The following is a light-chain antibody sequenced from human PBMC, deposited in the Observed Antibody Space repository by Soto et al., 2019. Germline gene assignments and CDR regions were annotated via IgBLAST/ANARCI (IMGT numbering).Light chain of an antibody. V-gene: IGKV1-39*01. J-gene: IGKJ1*01. CDR3: QQYKSYSPTT. CDR2: GAS. CDR1: QSISSY. Sequence: DIQMTQSPSSLSASVGDRVTITCRASQSISSYLNWYRVKPGKAPKLLIYGASSRATGIPDRFSGSGSGTDFTLTISSLQPDDFATYYCQQYKSYSPTTFGQGTKVDIK.